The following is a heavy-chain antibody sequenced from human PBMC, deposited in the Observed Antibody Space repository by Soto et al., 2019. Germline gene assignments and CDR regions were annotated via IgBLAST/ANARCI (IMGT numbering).Heavy chain of an antibody. CDR3: ARRGLTMVRGVIALDP. D-gene: IGHD3-10*01. Sequence: QVQLQESGPGLVKPSGTLSLTCAVSGGSISSSNWWSWVRQPPGKGLEWIGEIYHSGSTNYNPSLMSRFTISVDKSKNQFSLKLSSVTAADTAVYYCARRGLTMVRGVIALDPWGQGTLVTVSS. V-gene: IGHV4-4*02. CDR2: IYHSGST. J-gene: IGHJ5*02. CDR1: GGSISSSNW.